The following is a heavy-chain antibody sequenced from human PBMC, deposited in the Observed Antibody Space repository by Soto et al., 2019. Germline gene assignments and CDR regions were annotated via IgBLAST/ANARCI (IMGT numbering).Heavy chain of an antibody. J-gene: IGHJ4*02. V-gene: IGHV3-7*01. CDR3: ARHSKQAYDILTGAPDY. CDR1: GFTFSSYW. CDR2: IKQDGSEK. D-gene: IGHD3-9*01. Sequence: PGGSLRLSCAASGFTFSSYWMSWVRQAPGKGLEWVANIKQDGSEKYYVDSVKGRFTISRDNAKNSLYLQMNSLRAEDTAVYYCARHSKQAYDILTGAPDYWGQGTLVTVSS.